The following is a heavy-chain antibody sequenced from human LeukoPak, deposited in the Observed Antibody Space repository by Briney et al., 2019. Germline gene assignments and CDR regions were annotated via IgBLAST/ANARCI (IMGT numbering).Heavy chain of an antibody. J-gene: IGHJ4*02. Sequence: SETLPLTCAVYGGSFSGYYWSWLRPPPGKGLAWIGEINHSGSTNYNPSLKSRVTISVDTSKNQFSLKLSSVTAADTAVYYCTRAPYCSSTSCYEGGAYWGQGTLVTVSS. CDR1: GGSFSGYY. CDR2: INHSGST. CDR3: TRAPYCSSTSCYEGGAY. D-gene: IGHD2-2*01. V-gene: IGHV4-34*01.